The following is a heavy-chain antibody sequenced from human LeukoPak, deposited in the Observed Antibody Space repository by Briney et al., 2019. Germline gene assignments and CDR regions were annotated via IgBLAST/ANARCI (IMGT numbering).Heavy chain of an antibody. CDR3: AKANLSNYYANSGHADY. D-gene: IGHD3-22*01. CDR2: ISASGATT. CDR1: GSPFTNFA. Sequence: GSLRLSSCASGSPFTNFAVMWGRQGPGKGLEWVSTISASGATTYYTDSVKGRFTISRYNSRNTIYLVMQSIRLEDTAVSYYAKANLSNYYANSGHADYWGHGTLVTVSS. V-gene: IGHV3-23*01. J-gene: IGHJ4*01.